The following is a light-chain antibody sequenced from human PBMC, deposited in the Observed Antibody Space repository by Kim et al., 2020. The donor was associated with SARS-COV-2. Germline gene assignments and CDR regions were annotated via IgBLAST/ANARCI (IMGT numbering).Light chain of an antibody. V-gene: IGKV1-33*01. Sequence: LSASGGDRVTITCQASQDISNYLNWYQQKPGKAPKLLIYDASNFETGVPSRFSGSGSGTDFTFTISSLQPEDIATYYCQQYDNCTFGQGTRLEIK. J-gene: IGKJ5*01. CDR3: QQYDNCT. CDR1: QDISNY. CDR2: DAS.